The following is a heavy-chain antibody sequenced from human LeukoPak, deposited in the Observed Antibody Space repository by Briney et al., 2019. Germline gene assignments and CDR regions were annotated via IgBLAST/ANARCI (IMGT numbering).Heavy chain of an antibody. CDR2: ISGSGGST. CDR3: AKSRGITMVRGVTSSYYYGMTS. CDR1: GFTFSSYA. V-gene: IGHV3-23*01. Sequence: PGGSLRLSCAASGFTFSSYAMSWVRQAPGKGLEWVSAISGSGGSTYYADSVKGRFTISRDNSKNTLYLQMNSLRAEDTAVYYCAKSRGITMVRGVTSSYYYGMTSGAKGPRSPSP. D-gene: IGHD3-10*01. J-gene: IGHJ6*02.